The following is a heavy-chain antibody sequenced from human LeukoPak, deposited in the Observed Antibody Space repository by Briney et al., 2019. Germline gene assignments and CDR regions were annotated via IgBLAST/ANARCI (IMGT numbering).Heavy chain of an antibody. CDR1: GGSFSGYY. V-gene: IGHV4-34*01. J-gene: IGHJ4*02. CDR2: INHSGST. D-gene: IGHD3-22*01. CDR3: ARGRLSHYYDSSGYPDFDY. Sequence: SETRSLTCAVYGGSFSGYYWSWIRQPPGKGLDWIGEINHSGSTNYNPSLKSRVTLSVDTSKNQLSLKLSSVTAADTAVYYCARGRLSHYYDSSGYPDFDYWGQGTLVTVYS.